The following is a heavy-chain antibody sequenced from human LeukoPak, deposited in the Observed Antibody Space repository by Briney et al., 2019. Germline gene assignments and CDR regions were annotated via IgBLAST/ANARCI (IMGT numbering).Heavy chain of an antibody. CDR3: ARDPHVGYGSGSYFYYYYMDV. Sequence: GGSLRLSCAASGFTFSSYAMHWVRQAPGKELEWVAVISYDGSNKYYADSVKGRFTISRDNSKNTLYLQMNSLRAEDTAVYYCARDPHVGYGSGSYFYYYYMDVWGKGTTVTVSS. J-gene: IGHJ6*03. CDR2: ISYDGSNK. D-gene: IGHD3-10*01. V-gene: IGHV3-30*04. CDR1: GFTFSSYA.